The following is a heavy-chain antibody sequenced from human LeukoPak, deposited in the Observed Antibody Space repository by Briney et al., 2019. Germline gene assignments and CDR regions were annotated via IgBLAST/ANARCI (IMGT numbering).Heavy chain of an antibody. V-gene: IGHV4-59*01. CDR3: ARGYSGSYGRFDY. D-gene: IGHD1-26*01. CDR1: GGSISSFY. Sequence: PSETLSLTCTVSGGSISSFYWSWIRQPPGKGLEWIGYIYYSGNTNYNPSLKNRVTISVDTSKNQFPLKLSSVTAADTAVYYCARGYSGSYGRFDYWGQGTLATVSS. J-gene: IGHJ4*02. CDR2: IYYSGNT.